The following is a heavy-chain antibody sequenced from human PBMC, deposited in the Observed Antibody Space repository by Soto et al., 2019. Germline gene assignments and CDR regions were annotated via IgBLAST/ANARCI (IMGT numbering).Heavy chain of an antibody. Sequence: VQLLQSGGGLVQPGGSLRLSCAASGFTFTSYSMTWVRQTPGKGLEWVAAVNPGGYSTYYADSVKGRFTISRDNSIRNLYLQMNSLRAEDTAVYYCAKDLRAGSGYDFDYRDQGTLVTVSS. D-gene: IGHD5-12*01. CDR1: GFTFTSYS. CDR2: VNPGGYST. J-gene: IGHJ4*02. CDR3: AKDLRAGSGYDFDY. V-gene: IGHV3-23*01.